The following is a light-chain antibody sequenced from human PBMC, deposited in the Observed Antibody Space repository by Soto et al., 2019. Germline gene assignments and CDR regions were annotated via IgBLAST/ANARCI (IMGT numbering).Light chain of an antibody. CDR2: HHN. CDR3: QAWDSITDVL. Sequence: SYELTQPPSVSVSPGQTASITCSGDKLGDKYVCWYQQKPGQSPVLVIYHHNKRPSGIPGRFSGSNSGNTATLTISGTQAMDEADYYCQAWDSITDVLFGGGTKVTVL. CDR1: KLGDKY. V-gene: IGLV3-1*01. J-gene: IGLJ2*01.